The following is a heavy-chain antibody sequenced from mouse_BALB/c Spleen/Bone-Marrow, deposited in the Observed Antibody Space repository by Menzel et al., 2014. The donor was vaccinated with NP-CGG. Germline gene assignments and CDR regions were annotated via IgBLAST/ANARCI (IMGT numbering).Heavy chain of an antibody. D-gene: IGHD4-1*01. CDR3: TRQGNWDHYAMDY. CDR1: GFTFSTYG. V-gene: IGHV5-6*01. J-gene: IGHJ4*01. Sequence: EVKLVESGGDLVKPGGSLKLSCAASGFTFSTYGMSWVRQTPDKRLEWVATISSGGGYTYYPDSVKGLFTISRDNAKNTLYLQMSSLKSEDTAMYYCTRQGNWDHYAMDYWSQGASVTISS. CDR2: ISSGGGYT.